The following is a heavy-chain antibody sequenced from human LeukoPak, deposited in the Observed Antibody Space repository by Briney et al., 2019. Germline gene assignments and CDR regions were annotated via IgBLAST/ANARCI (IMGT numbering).Heavy chain of an antibody. J-gene: IGHJ5*02. CDR2: IYTSGST. CDR1: GGSISSYY. CDR3: ARDENGYVWGSFRA. V-gene: IGHV4-4*07. D-gene: IGHD3-16*02. Sequence: SETLSLTCTVSGGSISSYYWSWVRQPAGKGLEWIGRIYTSGSTNYNPSLKSRATMSVDTSKNQFSLKLSSVTAADTAVYYCARDENGYVWGSFRAWGQGTLVTVSS.